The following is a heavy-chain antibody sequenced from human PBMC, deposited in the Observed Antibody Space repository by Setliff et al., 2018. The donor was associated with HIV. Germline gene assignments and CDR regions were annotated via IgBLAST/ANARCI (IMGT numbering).Heavy chain of an antibody. CDR1: GFAFSTYA. CDR3: ARAEFYYDLPHYYYFMDV. CDR2: INTDGSTT. V-gene: IGHV3-74*01. Sequence: GGSLRLSCAASGFAFSTYAMSWVRQAPGKGLVWVSRINTDGSTTSYADSVKGRFTISRDNAKNTLYLQMNSLRAEDTAVYYCARAEFYYDLPHYYYFMDVWGKGTTVTVSS. J-gene: IGHJ6*03. D-gene: IGHD3-22*01.